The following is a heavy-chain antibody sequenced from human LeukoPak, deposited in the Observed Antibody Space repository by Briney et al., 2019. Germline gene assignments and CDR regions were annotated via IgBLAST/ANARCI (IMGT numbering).Heavy chain of an antibody. CDR2: ITWDGGMT. Sequence: PGGSLRLSCAASGFTFYYDTFHWVRQAPGQGLEWVSLITWDGGMTYYADSVKGRFTISRYNSKNSVYLQMNSLRTEDTALYYCTKDRYCTTTSCPLDYWGQGTLVTVSS. CDR1: GFTFYYDT. V-gene: IGHV3-43*01. CDR3: TKDRYCTTTSCPLDY. D-gene: IGHD2-2*01. J-gene: IGHJ4*02.